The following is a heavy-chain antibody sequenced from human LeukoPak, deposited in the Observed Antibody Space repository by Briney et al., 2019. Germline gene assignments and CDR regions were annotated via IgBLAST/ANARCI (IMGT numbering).Heavy chain of an antibody. D-gene: IGHD4-17*01. V-gene: IGHV2-5*01. J-gene: IGHJ4*02. CDR1: GFSLSTSGVS. CDR2: IYWNADK. Sequence: SGPTLVKPTQTLTLTCTFSGFSLSTSGVSVGWIRQPPGKALEWLALIYWNADKRYSPSLKSRLNISKDTSKNQVVLKMTIMDPVDTATYYCAHRRREGTVTTGFDYWGQGTLVTVSS. CDR3: AHRRREGTVTTGFDY.